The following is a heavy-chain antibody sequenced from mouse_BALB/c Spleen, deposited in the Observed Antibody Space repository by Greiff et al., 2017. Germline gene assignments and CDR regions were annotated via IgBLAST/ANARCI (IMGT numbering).Heavy chain of an antibody. CDR2: ISNGGGST. D-gene: IGHD1-1*01. V-gene: IGHV5-12-2*01. CDR3: ARRTYYYGVYYYAVDD. J-gene: IGHJ4*01. Sequence: VQLKESGGGLVQPGGSLKLSCAASGFTFSSHTMSWVRQTPETRLEWVAYISNGGGSTYYPDTVKGRFTISRDNAKNTLYLQMSSMKSEDTAMYYCARRTYYYGVYYYAVDDWGKGTSVTVSS. CDR1: GFTFSSHT.